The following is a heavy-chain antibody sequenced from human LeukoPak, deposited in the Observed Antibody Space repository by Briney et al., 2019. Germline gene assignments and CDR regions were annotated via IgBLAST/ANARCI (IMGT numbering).Heavy chain of an antibody. Sequence: PGRSLRLSCAASGFTFSSYAMHWVRQAPGKGLEWVAVISYDGSNKYYADSVKGRFTISRDNSKNTLYPQMNSLRAEDTAVYYCARAARDGYNYDRGQGTLVTVSS. D-gene: IGHD5-24*01. V-gene: IGHV3-30*04. J-gene: IGHJ4*02. CDR3: ARAARDGYNYD. CDR1: GFTFSSYA. CDR2: ISYDGSNK.